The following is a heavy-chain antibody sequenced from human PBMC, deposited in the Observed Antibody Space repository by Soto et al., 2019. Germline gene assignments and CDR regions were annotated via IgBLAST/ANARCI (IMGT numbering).Heavy chain of an antibody. J-gene: IGHJ3*02. Sequence: SVKVSCKASGGTFSSYAISWVRQAPGQGLEWMGGIIPIFGTANYAQKFQGRVTITADESTSTAYMELSSLRSEDTAVYYCVYEGTDAFDIWGQGTMVPVSS. V-gene: IGHV1-69*13. CDR1: GGTFSSYA. CDR3: VYEGTDAFDI. CDR2: IIPIFGTA. D-gene: IGHD3-22*01.